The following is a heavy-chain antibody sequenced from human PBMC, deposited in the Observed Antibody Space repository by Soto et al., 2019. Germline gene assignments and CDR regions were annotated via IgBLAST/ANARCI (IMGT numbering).Heavy chain of an antibody. J-gene: IGHJ4*02. Sequence: GGSLRLSCAASGFTFSNAWMSWVRQAPGKGLEWVGRIKSKTDGGTTDYAAPVKGRLTISRDDSKNTLYLQMNSLKTEDTAVYYCTTDPYIVLMVYAPGERAYYFDYWGQGTLVTVSS. V-gene: IGHV3-15*01. CDR2: IKSKTDGGTT. CDR1: GFTFSNAW. CDR3: TTDPYIVLMVYAPGERAYYFDY. D-gene: IGHD2-8*01.